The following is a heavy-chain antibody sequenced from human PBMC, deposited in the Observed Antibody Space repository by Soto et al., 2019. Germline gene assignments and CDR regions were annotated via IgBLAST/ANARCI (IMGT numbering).Heavy chain of an antibody. CDR2: MFHSGSA. D-gene: IGHD4-17*01. V-gene: IGHV4-30-2*01. Sequence: PSETLSLTCAVSGGSISSGDYSWSWIRQPPGKGLEWIGYMFHSGSAYYNPSLKSRVTISVDTSKNQFSLKLSSVTAADTAVYYCARDNGDYGEIDYWGQGTLVTVSS. J-gene: IGHJ4*02. CDR1: GGSISSGDYS. CDR3: ARDNGDYGEIDY.